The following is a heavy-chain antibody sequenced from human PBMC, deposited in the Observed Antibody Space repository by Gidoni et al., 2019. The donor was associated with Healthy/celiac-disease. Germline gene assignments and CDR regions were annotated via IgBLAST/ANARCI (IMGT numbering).Heavy chain of an antibody. V-gene: IGHV3-23*01. CDR2: IRGRGGST. Sequence: EVQLLESGGGLVQPGGSLRLSCAASGFTFSSYAMSWVRQAPGKGREWVSAIRGRGGSTYYADSVKGRFTISRDNSKNTLYLQMNSLRAEDTAVYYCAKDHWNKADIAVAGPADFDYWGQGTLVTVSS. D-gene: IGHD6-19*01. CDR1: GFTFSSYA. CDR3: AKDHWNKADIAVAGPADFDY. J-gene: IGHJ4*02.